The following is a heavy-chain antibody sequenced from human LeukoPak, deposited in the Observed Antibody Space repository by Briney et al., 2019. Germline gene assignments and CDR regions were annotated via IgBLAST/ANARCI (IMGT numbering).Heavy chain of an antibody. CDR3: ARVESRDGYNLLFDY. D-gene: IGHD5-24*01. CDR2: IYYSGST. Sequence: SETLSLTCTVSGGSISSGDYYWSWIRQPPGKGLEWIGYIYYSGSTYYNPSLKSRVTISVDTSKNQFSLKLSSVTAADTAVYYCARVESRDGYNLLFDYWGQGTLVTVSS. V-gene: IGHV4-30-4*01. J-gene: IGHJ4*02. CDR1: GGSISSGDYY.